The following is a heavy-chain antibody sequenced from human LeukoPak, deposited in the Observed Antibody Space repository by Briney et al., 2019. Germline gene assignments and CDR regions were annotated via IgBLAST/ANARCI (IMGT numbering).Heavy chain of an antibody. J-gene: IGHJ4*02. CDR1: GFTFTSYW. CDR3: VRGPTLDY. D-gene: IGHD2-15*01. Sequence: GGSLRLSCAASGFTFTSYWMTWVRQAPGMGLYWVANIKQDGTEKNYVDSVKGRFTISRDNARNSLYLQVNSLRAEDTAVYYCVRGPTLDYWGRGTLVTVSS. CDR2: IKQDGTEK. V-gene: IGHV3-7*01.